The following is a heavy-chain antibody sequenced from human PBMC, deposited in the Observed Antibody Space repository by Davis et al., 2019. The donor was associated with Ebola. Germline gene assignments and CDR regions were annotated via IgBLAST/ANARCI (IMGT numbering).Heavy chain of an antibody. Sequence: ASVKVSCKASGYTFTSYAMHWVRQAPGQRLEWMGWINAGNGNTKYSQKFQGRVTITRDTSASTAYMELSSLRSEDTAVYYCARGGILLVPDYSYMDVWGKGTTVTVSS. CDR3: ARGGILLVPDYSYMDV. CDR2: INAGNGNT. D-gene: IGHD2-21*01. V-gene: IGHV1-3*01. J-gene: IGHJ6*03. CDR1: GYTFTSYA.